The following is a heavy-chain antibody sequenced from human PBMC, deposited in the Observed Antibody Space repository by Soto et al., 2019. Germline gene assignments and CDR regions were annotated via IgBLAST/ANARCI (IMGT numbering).Heavy chain of an antibody. CDR1: GGSISSYY. J-gene: IGHJ4*02. CDR2: IYYSGST. D-gene: IGHD3-3*01. CDR3: ARSKGDFWSGSTTVFDY. V-gene: IGHV4-59*01. Sequence: SETLSLTCTVSGGSISSYYWSWIRQPPGKGLEWIGYIYYSGSTNYNPSLKSRVTISVDTSKNQFSLELSSVTAADTAVYYCARSKGDFWSGSTTVFDYWGQGTLVNVSS.